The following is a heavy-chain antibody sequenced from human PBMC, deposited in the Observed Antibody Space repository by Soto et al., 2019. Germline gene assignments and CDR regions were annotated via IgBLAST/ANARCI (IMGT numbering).Heavy chain of an antibody. CDR2: ITNGGGGA. V-gene: IGHV3-23*01. Sequence: EVQLLESGGGLVQPGGSLRLSCAASGFTFSSYVMSWVRQAPGKGLEWVSSITNGGGGAYYADSVKGRFTISRDNSKNTLYLQMNSLRAEDTAVYYCAKDCSGGSCFSGYWGQGNLVTVSS. D-gene: IGHD2-15*01. J-gene: IGHJ4*02. CDR3: AKDCSGGSCFSGY. CDR1: GFTFSSYV.